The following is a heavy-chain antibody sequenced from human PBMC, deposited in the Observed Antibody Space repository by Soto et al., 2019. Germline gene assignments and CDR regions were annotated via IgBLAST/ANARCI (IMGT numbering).Heavy chain of an antibody. CDR2: ISGYNGDT. CDR1: GYTFTGYG. CDR3: AKNGQPPYYYYGLDV. D-gene: IGHD2-8*01. Sequence: GASVKVSCKASGYTFTGYGISWVRQAPGQGLEWMGWISGYNGDTNYAQKFQDRVSMTIDTSTGTAYMELRSLTSDDTAIYYCAKNGQPPYYYYGLDVWGQGTKVTVS. J-gene: IGHJ6*02. V-gene: IGHV1-18*01.